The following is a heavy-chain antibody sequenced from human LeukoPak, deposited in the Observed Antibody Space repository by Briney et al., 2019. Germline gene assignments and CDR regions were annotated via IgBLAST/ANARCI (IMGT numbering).Heavy chain of an antibody. J-gene: IGHJ4*02. V-gene: IGHV4-30-4*08. CDR2: IYYSGST. CDR3: ARTGTTLD. CDR1: GGSISSGDYY. Sequence: ASETLSLTCTVSGGSISSGDYYWSWIRQPPGKGLEWIGYIYYSGSTYYHPSLKSRVTISVDTSKNQFSLKLSSVTAADTAVYYCARTGTTLDWGQGTLVTVSS. D-gene: IGHD1-7*01.